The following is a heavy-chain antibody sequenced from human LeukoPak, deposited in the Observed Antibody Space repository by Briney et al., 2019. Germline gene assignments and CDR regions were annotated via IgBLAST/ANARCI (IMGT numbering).Heavy chain of an antibody. V-gene: IGHV3-48*03. Sequence: GGSVRLSCAASEFTFSSYEMNWVRQAPGKGLEWVSYISSSGSTIYYADSVKGRFTVSRDNAKKSLYLQMNSLRAEDTAIYYCATYYYDSSAQRGDDAFDIWGQGTMVTVSS. D-gene: IGHD3-22*01. J-gene: IGHJ3*02. CDR2: ISSSGSTI. CDR1: EFTFSSYE. CDR3: ATYYYDSSAQRGDDAFDI.